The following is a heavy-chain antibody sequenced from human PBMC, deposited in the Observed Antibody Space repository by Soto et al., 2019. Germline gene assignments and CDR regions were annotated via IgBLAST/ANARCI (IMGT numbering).Heavy chain of an antibody. CDR1: GGSLSSGDYS. CDR3: AKSFCSSTSCYGVFSYYGMDV. D-gene: IGHD2-2*01. J-gene: IGHJ6*02. CDR2: IYYSGST. V-gene: IGHV4-30-4*01. Sequence: SETLSLTCTASGGSLSSGDYSWSWIRQPPGQGVDWIGYIYYSGSTYSHPSLKRRVTISVDTSKKQFSLKLSSGPSADTSVYYWAKSFCSSTSCYGVFSYYGMDVWGQGATVTVSS.